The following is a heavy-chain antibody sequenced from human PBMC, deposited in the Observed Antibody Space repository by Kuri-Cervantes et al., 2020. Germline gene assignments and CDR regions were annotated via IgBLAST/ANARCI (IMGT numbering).Heavy chain of an antibody. CDR2: IYPGGSET. CDR3: ARRYYCGGDCYSGYYFDY. D-gene: IGHD2-21*02. V-gene: IGHV5-51*01. J-gene: IGHJ4*02. Sequence: GESLKISCKGSGYSFTSYWIAWVRQMPGKGLEWMGIIYPGGSETRYSPSFQGQVTISADKSISTAYLQWSSLKASDTAMYYCARRYYCGGDCYSGYYFDYWGQGTLVTVSS. CDR1: GYSFTSYW.